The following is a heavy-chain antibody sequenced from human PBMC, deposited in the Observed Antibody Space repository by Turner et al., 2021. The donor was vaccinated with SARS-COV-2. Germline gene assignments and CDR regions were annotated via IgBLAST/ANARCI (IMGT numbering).Heavy chain of an antibody. Sequence: EVQLVESGGGLVKPGGSLRLSCAAYGFTFSRNSMNWVRQAPGKGLEWVSSISSSSRYIYFADSVKGRFTISRDNAKNSLYLQMNSLRAEDTAVYYCARARWHYYDSSGYYPDAFDIWGQGTMVTVSS. CDR1: GFTFSRNS. D-gene: IGHD3-22*01. CDR2: ISSSSRYI. J-gene: IGHJ3*02. V-gene: IGHV3-21*01. CDR3: ARARWHYYDSSGYYPDAFDI.